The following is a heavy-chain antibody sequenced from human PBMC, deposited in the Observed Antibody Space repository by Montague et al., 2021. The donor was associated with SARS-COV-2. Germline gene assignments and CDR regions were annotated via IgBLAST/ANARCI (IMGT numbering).Heavy chain of an antibody. CDR2: IYNSGTT. CDR1: GGSINYYY. D-gene: IGHD5-12*01. V-gene: IGHV4-59*06. CDR3: ARTVLYSGYDYSWFDP. Sequence: SETLSLTCTVSGGSINYYYWHWLRQSAAKGLELIGYIYNSGTTSYSPSLRSRATISIDTSKNLFSLKLTSVTAADTAVYYCARTVLYSGYDYSWFDPWGQGTPVTVSS. J-gene: IGHJ5*02.